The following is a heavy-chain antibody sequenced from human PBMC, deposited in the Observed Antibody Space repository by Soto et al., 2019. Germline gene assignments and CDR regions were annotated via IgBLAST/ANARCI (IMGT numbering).Heavy chain of an antibody. CDR3: ARDNILGILYGGMDV. CDR1: GGSISSGDYS. J-gene: IGHJ6*02. CDR2: IYYSGST. Sequence: PSETLSLTCTVSGGSISSGDYSWSWIRQPPGKGLEWIGYIYYSGSTYYNPSLTSRVTISVDTSKNQFSLKLSSVTAADTAVYYCARDNILGILYGGMDVWGQGTTVTVSS. D-gene: IGHD3-3*01. V-gene: IGHV4-30-4*01.